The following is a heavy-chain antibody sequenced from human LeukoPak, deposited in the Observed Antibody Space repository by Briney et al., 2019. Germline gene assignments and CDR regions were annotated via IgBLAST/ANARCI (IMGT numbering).Heavy chain of an antibody. CDR3: AKDQGAYDPEYYFDY. CDR2: ISYDGSNN. D-gene: IGHD5-12*01. J-gene: IGHJ4*02. V-gene: IGHV3-30*18. CDR1: GFTFNTYG. Sequence: GGSLRLSCAASGFTFNTYGMHWVRQAPGKGLEWVAIISYDGSNNYYADSVKGRFTISRDNSKNTLYLQMYSLRGEDTAVYYCAKDQGAYDPEYYFDYWGQGTLVTVSS.